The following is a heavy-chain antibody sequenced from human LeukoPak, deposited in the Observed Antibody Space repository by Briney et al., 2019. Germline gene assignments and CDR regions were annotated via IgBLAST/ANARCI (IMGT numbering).Heavy chain of an antibody. CDR2: ISWNGAST. CDR3: AKDIWPEYSSGWYWDS. D-gene: IGHD6-19*01. J-gene: IGHJ4*02. Sequence: PGGSLRLSCAAFGFTFDEYSMHWVRQAPGKGLEWVSLISWNGASTSYADSVKGRFTISRDNSKNSLYLQMNSLTTDDTALYFCAKDIWPEYSSGWYWDSWGQGTLVTVSS. CDR1: GFTFDEYS. V-gene: IGHV3-43*01.